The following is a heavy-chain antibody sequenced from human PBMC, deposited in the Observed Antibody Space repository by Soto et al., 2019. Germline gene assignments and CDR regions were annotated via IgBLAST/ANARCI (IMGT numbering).Heavy chain of an antibody. V-gene: IGHV1-18*01. CDR1: GYAFTTYG. J-gene: IGHJ4*02. Sequence: QVHLVQSGAEVKKPGASVKVSCKGSGYAFTTYGITWVRQAPGQGLEWMGWISAHNGNTNYGQKHQGRVTVTRDTSTSTAYMELRSRRSYDPAVYYCARGRYGDYWGQGALVTVSS. CDR2: ISAHNGNT. D-gene: IGHD1-1*01. CDR3: ARGRYGDY.